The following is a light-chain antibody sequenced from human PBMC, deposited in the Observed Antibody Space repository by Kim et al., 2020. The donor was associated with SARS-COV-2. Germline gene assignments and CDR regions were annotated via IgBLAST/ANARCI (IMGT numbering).Light chain of an antibody. J-gene: IGLJ3*02. CDR2: NDN. V-gene: IGLV1-44*01. CDR3: ATWDVSLNGWV. Sequence: GQSVPITFSGSSSNVVHHFVKWCQQLPGTAPKVFIYNDNQRPSGVPDRFSGSRSGTSASLAISGLQSEDEADYYCATWDVSLNGWVFGGGTQLTVL. CDR1: SSNVVHHF.